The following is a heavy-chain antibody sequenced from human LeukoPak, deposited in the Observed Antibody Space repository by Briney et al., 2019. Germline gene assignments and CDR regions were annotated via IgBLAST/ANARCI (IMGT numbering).Heavy chain of an antibody. D-gene: IGHD5-18*01. J-gene: IGHJ4*02. Sequence: GGSLRLSCAASGFTFSSYSMNWVRQAPGKGLEWVSYISSSSSTIYYADSVKGRFTISRDNAKNSLYLQMNSLRAEDTAVYYCARDSRYSYGHVGYWGQGTLVTVSS. CDR2: ISSSSSTI. V-gene: IGHV3-48*01. CDR3: ARDSRYSYGHVGY. CDR1: GFTFSSYS.